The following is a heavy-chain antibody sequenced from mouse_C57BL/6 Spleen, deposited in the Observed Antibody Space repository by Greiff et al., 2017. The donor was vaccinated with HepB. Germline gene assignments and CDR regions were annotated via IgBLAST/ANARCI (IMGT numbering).Heavy chain of an antibody. CDR2: IRLKSDNYAT. J-gene: IGHJ4*01. CDR1: GFTFSNYW. D-gene: IGHD2-1*01. Sequence: EVQGVESGGGLVQPGGSMKLSCVASGFTFSNYWMNWVRQSPEKGLEWVAQIRLKSDNYATHYAESVKGRFTISRDDSKSSVYLQMNNLRAEDTGIYYCTGHGNYVAMDYWGQGTSVTVSS. CDR3: TGHGNYVAMDY. V-gene: IGHV6-3*01.